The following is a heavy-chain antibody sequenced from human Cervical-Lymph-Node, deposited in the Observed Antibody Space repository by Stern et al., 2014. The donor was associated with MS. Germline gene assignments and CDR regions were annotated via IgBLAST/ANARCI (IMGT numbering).Heavy chain of an antibody. CDR1: GDTFTTYA. Sequence: QVQLVQSGAEVKKPGSSVKVSCKASGDTFTTYAISWVRQAPGQGLEWMGGITPVFGMADYAEKFQARVTITVDRSTSTAYMELRSLRFEDTAVYYCAREVGSLSMDVWGQGTTVTVSS. D-gene: IGHD3-16*01. J-gene: IGHJ6*02. V-gene: IGHV1-69*17. CDR3: AREVGSLSMDV. CDR2: ITPVFGMA.